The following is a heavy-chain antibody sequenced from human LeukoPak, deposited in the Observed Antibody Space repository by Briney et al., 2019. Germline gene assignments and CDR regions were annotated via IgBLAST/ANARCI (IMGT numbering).Heavy chain of an antibody. V-gene: IGHV1-69*13. CDR1: GGTFSSSA. D-gene: IGHD5-12*01. J-gene: IGHJ3*02. CDR2: IIPIFGSS. Sequence: ASVKVSCKASGGTFSSSAISWVRQAPGQGLEWLGGIIPIFGSSNYAQNFQDRVTITADESTSTAYMELSSLRSEDTAVYYCARPLSSGYRDAFDIWGQGTMVTVSS. CDR3: ARPLSSGYRDAFDI.